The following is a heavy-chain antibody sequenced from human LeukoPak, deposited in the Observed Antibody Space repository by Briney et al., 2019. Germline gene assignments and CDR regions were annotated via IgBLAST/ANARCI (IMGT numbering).Heavy chain of an antibody. J-gene: IGHJ4*02. CDR2: ISSSSSYI. Sequence: TGGSLRLSCAASGFTFSSYSMNWVRQAPGKGLEWVSSISSSSSYIYYADSVKGRFTISRDNAKNSLYLQMNSLRAEDTAVYYCARDSSYGGNEDYWGQGTLVTVSS. CDR3: ARDSSYGGNEDY. D-gene: IGHD4-23*01. CDR1: GFTFSSYS. V-gene: IGHV3-21*01.